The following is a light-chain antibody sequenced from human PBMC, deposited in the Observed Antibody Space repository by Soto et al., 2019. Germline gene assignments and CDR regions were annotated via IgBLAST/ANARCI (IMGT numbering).Light chain of an antibody. CDR2: DVS. V-gene: IGLV2-14*01. CDR3: SSYTSSSSVV. Sequence: QSALTQPASVSGSPGQPITISCTGTSSDVGGYNYVSWYQQHPGKAPKLMIYDVSNRPSGVSNRFSGSKSGNTASLTISGLQAEDEPDYYCSSYTSSSSVVFGGGTKLTVL. J-gene: IGLJ2*01. CDR1: SSDVGGYNY.